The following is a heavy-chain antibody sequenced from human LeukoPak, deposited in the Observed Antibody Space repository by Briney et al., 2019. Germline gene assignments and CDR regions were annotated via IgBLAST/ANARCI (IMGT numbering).Heavy chain of an antibody. CDR3: AKGGGSSGRSYYFDY. CDR1: GFSFSSYW. Sequence: PGGSLRLSCAASGFSFSSYWMSWVRQVPGKGLEWVANIKQDGSEKYYVDSVKGRFTISRDNPKNTMNLQMNSLRAEDTAVYYCAKGGGSSGRSYYFDYWGQGTLVTVSS. CDR2: IKQDGSEK. V-gene: IGHV3-7*01. D-gene: IGHD6-19*01. J-gene: IGHJ4*02.